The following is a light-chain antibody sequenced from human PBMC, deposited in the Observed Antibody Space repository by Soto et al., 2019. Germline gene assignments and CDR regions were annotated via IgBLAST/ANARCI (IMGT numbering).Light chain of an antibody. Sequence: QLVLTQSPSASASLGASVKLTCTLSSGHSSYAIAWHQQQPEKGPRYLMRVNSDGRHIKGDGIPDRFSGSSSGAERYLTISSLHSEDEADYYCQTWGTGTVVFGGGTKLTVL. J-gene: IGLJ2*01. CDR3: QTWGTGTVV. CDR2: VNSDGRH. CDR1: SGHSSYA. V-gene: IGLV4-69*01.